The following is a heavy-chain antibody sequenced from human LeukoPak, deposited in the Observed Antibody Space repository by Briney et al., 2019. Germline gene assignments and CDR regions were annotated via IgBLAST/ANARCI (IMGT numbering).Heavy chain of an antibody. CDR1: GGSIRGYF. CDR3: ARVFYESNGDTVTHGFDI. D-gene: IGHD3-22*01. CDR2: INVSGST. J-gene: IGHJ3*02. V-gene: IGHV4-34*01. Sequence: PSEILSLTYAVYGGSIRGYFWSWIRQSPGKGLEWIGEINVSGSTNYYPPLKSRVTISVDTSKNQFSLKLRSVTAADTAVYYCARVFYESNGDTVTHGFDIWSQGTMVFVSS.